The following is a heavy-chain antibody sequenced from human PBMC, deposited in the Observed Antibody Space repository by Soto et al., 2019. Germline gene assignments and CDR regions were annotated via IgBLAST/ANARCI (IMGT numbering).Heavy chain of an antibody. V-gene: IGHV4-39*02. CDR1: GASISSDNYY. CDR3: ASRQNGEYRNSDFFDS. CDR2: FYYSGNI. Sequence: SETLSLTCTVSGASISSDNYYWGWIRQPPGKGLEWIGTFYYSGNIYYNPSLRSRVTLSVDTSKNRFSLKLTSVAAADTAVYYCASRQNGEYRNSDFFDSWGQGTLVTVSS. J-gene: IGHJ4*02. D-gene: IGHD3-10*01.